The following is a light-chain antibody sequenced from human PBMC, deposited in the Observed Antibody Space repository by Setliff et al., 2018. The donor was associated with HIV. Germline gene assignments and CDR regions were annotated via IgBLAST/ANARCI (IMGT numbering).Light chain of an antibody. J-gene: IGLJ1*01. Sequence: QSALTQPPSVSGSPGQSVTISCTGTNSDVGSYNRVSWYQQPPGTAPKLIIYEVSLLPSGVPDRFSGSKSGNTASLTISGLQAEDEADYYCSSYTTTGTYVFGSGTKVTV. V-gene: IGLV2-18*02. CDR2: EVS. CDR1: NSDVGSYNR. CDR3: SSYTTTGTYV.